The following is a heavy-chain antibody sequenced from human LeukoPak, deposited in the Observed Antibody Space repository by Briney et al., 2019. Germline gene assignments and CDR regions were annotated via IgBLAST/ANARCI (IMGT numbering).Heavy chain of an antibody. CDR1: GGSISSSSYY. V-gene: IGHV4-39*01. J-gene: IGHJ4*02. D-gene: IGHD3-10*01. Sequence: SETLSLTCTVSGGSISSSSYYWGWIRQPPGKGLEWIGSIYYSGSTYYNPSLKSRVTISVDTSKNQFSLKLSSVTAADTAVYYCARRAVRDYGSGNYYLSGFDYWGQGTLVTVSS. CDR2: IYYSGST. CDR3: ARRAVRDYGSGNYYLSGFDY.